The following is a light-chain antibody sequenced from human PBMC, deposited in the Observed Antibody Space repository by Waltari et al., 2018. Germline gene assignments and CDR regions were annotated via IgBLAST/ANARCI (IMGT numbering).Light chain of an antibody. CDR3: QVWDSDSDQM. CDR2: DDS. Sequence: SHVLTHPPSVSVAPGQTARTTWGGNDIGTKSVHWYQQKPGRAPVLVVNDDSDRHSGIPERFSGSNSGKTATLTISRVEAGDEADYYCQVWDSDSDQMFGAGTKLTVL. CDR1: DIGTKS. J-gene: IGLJ3*02. V-gene: IGLV3-21*02.